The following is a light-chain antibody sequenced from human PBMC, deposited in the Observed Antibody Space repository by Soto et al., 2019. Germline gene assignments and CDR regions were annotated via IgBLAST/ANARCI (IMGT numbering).Light chain of an antibody. Sequence: EIVLTQSPGTLSLSPGERATLSCRASHSVSSSDLAWYQQKPGQAPRLLISGASSRATGIPDKFSGSGSWRDFTLTISRLEPEDFAVYSCQQYGSSPPITVGREKRLEIK. CDR3: QQYGSSPPIT. CDR2: GAS. CDR1: HSVSSSD. V-gene: IGKV3-20*01. J-gene: IGKJ5*01.